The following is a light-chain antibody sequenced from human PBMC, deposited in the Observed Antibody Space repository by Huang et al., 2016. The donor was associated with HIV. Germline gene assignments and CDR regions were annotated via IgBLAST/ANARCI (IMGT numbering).Light chain of an antibody. CDR2: DTS. V-gene: IGKV3-11*01. CDR1: QSVGNY. CDR3: QQRSSGVT. Sequence: IVLTPSPATLSWCPGERVTLSCRASQSVGNYIAWYQQHPGQSPKLLIYDTSNRATGTPGRFRGSGSGTDFTLTISSLQSEDFAVYYCQQRSSGVTFGGGTKVQVK. J-gene: IGKJ4*01.